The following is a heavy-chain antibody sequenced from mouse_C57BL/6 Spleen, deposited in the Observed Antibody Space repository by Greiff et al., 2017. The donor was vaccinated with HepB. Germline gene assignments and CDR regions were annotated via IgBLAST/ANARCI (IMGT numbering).Heavy chain of an antibody. D-gene: IGHD3-2*02. Sequence: EVKLQESGGGLVKPGGSLKLSCAASGFTFSSYTMSWVRQTPEKRLEWVATISGGGGNTYYPDSVKGRFTISRDNAKNTLYLQMSSLRSEDTALYYCARHDWDSSGDFDYWGQGTTLTVSS. CDR1: GFTFSSYT. CDR3: ARHDWDSSGDFDY. CDR2: ISGGGGNT. V-gene: IGHV5-9*01. J-gene: IGHJ2*01.